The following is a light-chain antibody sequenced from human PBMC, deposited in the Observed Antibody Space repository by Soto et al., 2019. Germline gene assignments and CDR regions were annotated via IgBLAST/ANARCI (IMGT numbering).Light chain of an antibody. V-gene: IGLV2-14*01. Sequence: QSALTQPASVSGSPGQSITISCTGTISDIGGYNFISWYQHHPGKAPKLVIYEVTNRPSGVSNRFSGSKSGNTASLTISGLQAEDEADYYCSSYTTSTTPGVLFGGGTKLTVL. CDR3: SSYTTSTTPGVL. J-gene: IGLJ2*01. CDR1: ISDIGGYNF. CDR2: EVT.